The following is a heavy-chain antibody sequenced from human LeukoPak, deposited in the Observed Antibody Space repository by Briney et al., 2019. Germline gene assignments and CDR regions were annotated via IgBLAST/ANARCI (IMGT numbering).Heavy chain of an antibody. V-gene: IGHV1-18*01. Sequence: GASVTVSYKASGYTFTIYGISWVRQAPGQGLEGTGWISAYNGNTNYPQKLQGRVTMTTDTSTSTAYMELRSLRSDDTAVYYCARDYGSGSRFDYWGQGTLVTVSS. J-gene: IGHJ4*02. CDR3: ARDYGSGSRFDY. CDR1: GYTFTIYG. D-gene: IGHD3-10*01. CDR2: ISAYNGNT.